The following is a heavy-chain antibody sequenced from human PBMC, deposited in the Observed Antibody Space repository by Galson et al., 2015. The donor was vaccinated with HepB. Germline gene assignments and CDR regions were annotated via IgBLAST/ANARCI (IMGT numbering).Heavy chain of an antibody. CDR3: ARTAATGRGLDH. CDR1: GFTLMSHW. Sequence: SLRLSCAASGFTLMSHWVSWVRQAPGKGLECVAHINPDGSEKRYVDAVKGRFSVSKDNAMNSVHLQMSSLRVEDTAVYFCARTAATGRGLDHWAQGSLVIVSS. V-gene: IGHV3-7*03. D-gene: IGHD6-25*01. J-gene: IGHJ4*02. CDR2: INPDGSEK.